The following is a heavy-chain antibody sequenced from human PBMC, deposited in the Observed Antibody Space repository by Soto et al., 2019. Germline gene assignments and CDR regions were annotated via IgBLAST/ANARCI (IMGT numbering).Heavy chain of an antibody. J-gene: IGHJ5*02. CDR1: GFIFENFG. CDR2: ISGSGFKK. CDR3: AKNQGVELVPLATVDWFDP. V-gene: IGHV3-23*01. D-gene: IGHD1-26*01. Sequence: LSLSCAASGFIFENFGMSWVRQAPGKGLEWISSISGSGFKKYYADSVKGRFTISRDNSKSTVYLELNNLSAEDTAVYHCAKNQGVELVPLATVDWFDPWGQGSVVTVSS.